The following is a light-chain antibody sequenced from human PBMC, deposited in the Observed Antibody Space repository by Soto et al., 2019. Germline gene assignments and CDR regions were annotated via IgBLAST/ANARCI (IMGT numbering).Light chain of an antibody. Sequence: SALTQPASVSGSPGQSITISCTGTSSDIGDYNYVSWYQQHPGKAPKLMIYEVSNRPSGISDRFSGSESGNAASLTISGLQAEDEADYYCSSYISSTSLYVFGTGTKVTV. CDR2: EVS. CDR1: SSDIGDYNY. V-gene: IGLV2-14*01. J-gene: IGLJ1*01. CDR3: SSYISSTSLYV.